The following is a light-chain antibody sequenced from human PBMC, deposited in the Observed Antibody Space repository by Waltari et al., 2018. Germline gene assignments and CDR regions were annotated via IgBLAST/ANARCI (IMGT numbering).Light chain of an antibody. V-gene: IGLV2-14*01. CDR2: EVS. Sequence: QSALTQPASVSGSPGQSITTSCSGTDSAVGAYDFVSWYQQHPGNAPHLIIYEVSNRPSGISNRFSASKSGNTASLTISGLQAEDEADYYCSSYTTSSAPGVFGTGTRVTVL. CDR1: DSAVGAYDF. J-gene: IGLJ1*01. CDR3: SSYTTSSAPGV.